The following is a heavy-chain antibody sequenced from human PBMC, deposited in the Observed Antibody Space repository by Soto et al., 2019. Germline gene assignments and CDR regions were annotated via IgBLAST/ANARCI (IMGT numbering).Heavy chain of an antibody. CDR3: ARSVVVPAAMFWFDP. Sequence: GASVKVSCKASGGTFSSYTISWVRQAPGQGLEWMGRIIPILGIANYAQKFQGRVTITADKSTSTAYMELSSLRSEDTAVYYCARSVVVPAAMFWFDPWGQGTRVTVAS. CDR1: GGTFSSYT. D-gene: IGHD2-2*01. CDR2: IIPILGIA. V-gene: IGHV1-69*02. J-gene: IGHJ5*02.